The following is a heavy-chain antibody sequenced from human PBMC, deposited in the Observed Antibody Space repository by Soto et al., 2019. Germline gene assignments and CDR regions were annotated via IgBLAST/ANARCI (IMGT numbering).Heavy chain of an antibody. CDR3: AKTAGYDYIWGSSPYFDY. D-gene: IGHD3-16*01. Sequence: PGGSLRLSCAASGFTFSSYAMSWVRQAPGKGLGWVSAISGSGGSTYYADSVKGRFTISRDNSKNTLYLQMNSLRAEDTAVYYCAKTAGYDYIWGSSPYFDYWGQGPLVTVSS. CDR1: GFTFSSYA. V-gene: IGHV3-23*01. J-gene: IGHJ4*02. CDR2: ISGSGGST.